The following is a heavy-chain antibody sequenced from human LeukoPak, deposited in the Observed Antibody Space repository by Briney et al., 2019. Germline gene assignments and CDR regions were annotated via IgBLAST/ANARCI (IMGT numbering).Heavy chain of an antibody. D-gene: IGHD2-2*01. CDR2: STPILGTA. V-gene: IGHV1-69*08. Sequence: ASVKVSCKTSGGTFNSHIFSWVRQAPGHGLEWMGRSTPILGTAKYAQGFQDRVTISAYKYTTTVSLELSSLRAEDPAIYYCARVNLRASQYNWFDPWGQGTLVTVSS. CDR3: ARVNLRASQYNWFDP. J-gene: IGHJ5*02. CDR1: GGTFNSHI.